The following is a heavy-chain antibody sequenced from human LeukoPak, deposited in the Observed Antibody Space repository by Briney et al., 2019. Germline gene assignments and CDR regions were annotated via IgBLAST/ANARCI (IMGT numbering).Heavy chain of an antibody. J-gene: IGHJ3*02. Sequence: GESLKISCKGSGYSFTNYWVAWVRQMPGKGLEWMGITHPGNSDTRYSPSFQGQVTISADKSISTAYLQWSSLKASDTAMYYCARIWLRAFDIWGQGTMVTVSS. CDR1: GYSFTNYW. D-gene: IGHD3-16*01. CDR3: ARIWLRAFDI. V-gene: IGHV5-51*01. CDR2: THPGNSDT.